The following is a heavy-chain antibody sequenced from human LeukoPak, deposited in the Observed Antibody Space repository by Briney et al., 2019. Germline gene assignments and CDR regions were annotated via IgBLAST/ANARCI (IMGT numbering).Heavy chain of an antibody. CDR1: GGSISSSSYS. Sequence: SETLSLTCTVSGGSISSSSYSWGWIRQPPGKGLEYIGSLSYSGSTYYNPSLKSRVTISVDTSKNQFSLKLSSVTAADTAVYYCASRGTKYYYDSSGYHRYNWFDPWGQGTLVTVSS. CDR2: LSYSGST. D-gene: IGHD3-22*01. CDR3: ASRGTKYYYDSSGYHRYNWFDP. J-gene: IGHJ5*02. V-gene: IGHV4-39*07.